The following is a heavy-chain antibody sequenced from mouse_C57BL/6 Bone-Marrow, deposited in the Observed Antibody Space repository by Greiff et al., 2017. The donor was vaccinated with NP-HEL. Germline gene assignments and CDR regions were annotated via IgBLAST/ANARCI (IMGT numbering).Heavy chain of an antibody. CDR3: ARDYGSSYRYFDV. CDR2: INPYNGGT. Sequence: VHVKQSGPVLVKPGASVKMSCKASGYTFTDYYMNWVKQSHGKSLEWIGVINPYNGGTSYNQKFKGKATLTVDKSSSTAYMELNSLTSEDSAVYYCARDYGSSYRYFDVWGTGTTVTVSS. J-gene: IGHJ1*03. V-gene: IGHV1-19*01. CDR1: GYTFTDYY. D-gene: IGHD1-1*01.